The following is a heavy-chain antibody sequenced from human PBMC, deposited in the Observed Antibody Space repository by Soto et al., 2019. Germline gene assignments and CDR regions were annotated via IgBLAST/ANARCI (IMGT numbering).Heavy chain of an antibody. CDR3: ARDLTAYYYFDY. CDR2: IYHSGST. Sequence: SETPSLTCAVSCYSISSGYYWGWIRQPPGKGLEWIGSIYHSGSTYYNPSLKSRVTISVDTSKNQFSLKLSSVTAADTAVYYCARDLTAYYYFDYWGQGTLVTVSS. V-gene: IGHV4-38-2*02. J-gene: IGHJ4*02. D-gene: IGHD1-26*01. CDR1: CYSISSGYY.